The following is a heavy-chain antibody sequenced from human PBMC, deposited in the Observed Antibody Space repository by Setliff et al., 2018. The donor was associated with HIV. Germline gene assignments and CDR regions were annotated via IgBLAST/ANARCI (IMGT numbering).Heavy chain of an antibody. D-gene: IGHD4-4*01. CDR3: ARWGYSRDGMDV. J-gene: IGHJ6*02. Sequence: GGSLRLSCAASGFTFSSAWMGWVRQAPAKGLEWLSYISSSGSTIYYADSVKGRFIISRDNAKNSLNLQMNSLRAEDTAVYYCARWGYSRDGMDVWGQGTTVTVSS. CDR1: GFTFSSAW. V-gene: IGHV3-48*03. CDR2: ISSSGSTI.